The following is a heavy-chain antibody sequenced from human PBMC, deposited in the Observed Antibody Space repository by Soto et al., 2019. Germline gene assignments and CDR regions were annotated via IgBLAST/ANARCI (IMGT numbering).Heavy chain of an antibody. J-gene: IGHJ2*01. V-gene: IGHV5-51*01. Sequence: KGAWCKFVDLWGGRVLQMNRKGLEWMAIIYPGDSETRYSPPFQGHVTISTDNAITTAYLQWGSLKASDTAIYYCARVIAADIYDSEGSHSLVPYFDLWGRGTLVPVSS. CDR2: IYPGDSET. D-gene: IGHD3-22*01. CDR3: ARVIAADIYDSEGSHSLVPYFDL. CDR1: WCKFVDLW.